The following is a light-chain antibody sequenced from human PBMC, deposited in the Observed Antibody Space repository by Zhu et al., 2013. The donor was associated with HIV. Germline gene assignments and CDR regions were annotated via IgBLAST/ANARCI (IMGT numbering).Light chain of an antibody. V-gene: IGKV3-20*01. Sequence: IVLTQSPGTLSLSPGERATLSCRASQSVNTNLAWYQQKPGQAPRLLIFGASSRATGIPDRFSGSGSGTNFALTITRLEPEDFTLYFCQQYGTSPWTFGQGTKLEI. J-gene: IGKJ1*01. CDR1: QSVNTN. CDR3: QQYGTSPWT. CDR2: GAS.